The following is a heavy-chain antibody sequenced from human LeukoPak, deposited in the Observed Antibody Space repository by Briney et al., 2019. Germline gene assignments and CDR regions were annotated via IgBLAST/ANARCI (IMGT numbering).Heavy chain of an antibody. CDR2: IYTSGST. D-gene: IGHD2-2*01. V-gene: IGHV4-4*07. CDR1: GGSISSYY. CDR3: AREVTADSVVVPAAYSDYYYYMDV. Sequence: SETLSLTCTVSGGSISSYYWSWIRQPAGKGLEWIGRIYTSGSTNYNPSLKGRVNMSVDTSQNQFSLKLSSVTAADTAVYYCAREVTADSVVVPAAYSDYYYYMDVWGKGTTVTVSS. J-gene: IGHJ6*03.